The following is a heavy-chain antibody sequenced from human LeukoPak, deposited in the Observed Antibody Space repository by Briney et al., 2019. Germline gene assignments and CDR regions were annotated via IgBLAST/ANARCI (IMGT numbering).Heavy chain of an antibody. D-gene: IGHD1-20*01. CDR1: GFTFGDYA. Sequence: PGRSLRLSCTASGFTFGDYAMSWVRQAPGKGLEWVSGISWNSGSIGYADSVKGRFTISRDNAKNSLYLQMNSLRAEDTALYYCAKVSSFNWNFDYWGQGSLVTVSS. CDR3: AKVSSFNWNFDY. V-gene: IGHV3-9*01. CDR2: ISWNSGSI. J-gene: IGHJ4*02.